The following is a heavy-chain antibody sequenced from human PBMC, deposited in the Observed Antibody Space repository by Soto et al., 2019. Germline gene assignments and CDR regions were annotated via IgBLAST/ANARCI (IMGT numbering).Heavy chain of an antibody. CDR2: INPNSGGT. Sequence: GASVKVSCKASGYTFAGYYMHWVRQAPGQGLEWMGWINPNSGGTNYAQKFQGWVTMTRDTSTSTAYMELSRLRSDDTAVYYCARDRGGAPRDCTNGVCYTAHYYYYGMDVWGQGTTVTVSS. V-gene: IGHV1-2*04. D-gene: IGHD2-8*01. J-gene: IGHJ6*02. CDR1: GYTFAGYY. CDR3: ARDRGGAPRDCTNGVCYTAHYYYYGMDV.